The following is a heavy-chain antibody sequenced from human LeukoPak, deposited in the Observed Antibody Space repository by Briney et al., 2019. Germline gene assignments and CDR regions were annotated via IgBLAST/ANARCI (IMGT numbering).Heavy chain of an antibody. CDR3: AREGRDSSSWFGYYFDY. CDR2: IRYDGSNK. CDR1: GFIFSSYG. V-gene: IGHV3-30*02. D-gene: IGHD6-13*01. Sequence: GGSLRLSCAASGFIFSSYGMHWVRQAPGKGLEWVTFIRYDGSNKYYADSVKGRFTISRDNAKNSLYLQMNSLRAEDTALYHCAREGRDSSSWFGYYFDYWGQGTLVTVSS. J-gene: IGHJ4*02.